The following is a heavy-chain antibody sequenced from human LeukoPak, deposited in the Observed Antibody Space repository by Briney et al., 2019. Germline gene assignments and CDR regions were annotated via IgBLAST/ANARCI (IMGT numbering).Heavy chain of an antibody. CDR3: ARAGGGYDLPFDY. V-gene: IGHV3-66*01. CDR1: GFTVSSNY. CDR2: IYSGGST. D-gene: IGHD5-12*01. Sequence: GGSLRLSCAASGFTVSSNYMSWVRQAPGKGLEWVSVIYSGGSTYYADSVKGRSTISRDNSKNTLYLQMNSLRAEDTAVYYCARAGGGYDLPFDYWGQGTLVTVSS. J-gene: IGHJ4*02.